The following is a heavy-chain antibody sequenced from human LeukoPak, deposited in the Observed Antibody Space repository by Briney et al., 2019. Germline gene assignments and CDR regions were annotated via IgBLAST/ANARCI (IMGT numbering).Heavy chain of an antibody. D-gene: IGHD3-3*01. Sequence: GGSLRLSCAASGFTFNIYAMRWVRLAPGKGLQWVASICCSAGCTFYADSVMGRFTLYRDNQKNTLFLQMKSLRADDTAMYYCVRDRPNYHESNGHYYTRDGDHWGQGTLVTVSS. CDR1: GFTFNIYA. CDR2: ICCSAGCT. V-gene: IGHV3-23*01. J-gene: IGHJ5*02. CDR3: VRDRPNYHESNGHYYTRDGDH.